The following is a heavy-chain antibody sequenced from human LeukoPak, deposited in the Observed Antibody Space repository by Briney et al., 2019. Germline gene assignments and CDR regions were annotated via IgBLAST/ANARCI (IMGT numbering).Heavy chain of an antibody. CDR3: ARDRWGKYYFDY. CDR2: ISSSATTI. V-gene: IGHV3-11*01. J-gene: IGHJ4*02. D-gene: IGHD7-27*01. CDR1: GVPFSDFY. Sequence: GGSLRLSCAASGVPFSDFYMSWIRQAPGKGLDWVSYISSSATTIYYTDSVEGRFTISRDNAKSSLYLQMNNLRAEDTAVYYCARDRWGKYYFDYWGLGTLVTVSS.